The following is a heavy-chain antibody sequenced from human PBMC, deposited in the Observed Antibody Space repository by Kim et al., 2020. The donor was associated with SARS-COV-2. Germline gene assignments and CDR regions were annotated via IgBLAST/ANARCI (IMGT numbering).Heavy chain of an antibody. CDR2: INHSGST. D-gene: IGHD1-1*01. Sequence: SETLSLTCAVYGGSFSGYYWSWIRQPPGKGLEWIGEINHSGSTNYNPSLMSRVTISVDTSKNQFSLKLSSVTAADTAVYYCARDFSTQYSMNVWGPGTTVTVS. CDR1: GGSFSGYY. V-gene: IGHV4-34*01. J-gene: IGHJ6*02. CDR3: ARDFSTQYSMNV.